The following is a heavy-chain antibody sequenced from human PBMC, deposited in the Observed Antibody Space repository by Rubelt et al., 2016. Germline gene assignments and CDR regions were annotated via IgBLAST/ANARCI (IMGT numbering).Heavy chain of an antibody. J-gene: IGHJ4*02. CDR1: GFSLSTSGMC. V-gene: IGHV2-70*12. CDR2: IDWDDDK. Sequence: QITLKESGPPLVKPTQTLTLTCTLSGFSLSTSGMCVSLIRQPPGKALEWLARIDWDDDKKYSTSLKTRLTVSKDTSKNQVVLTMTNMDPVDTATYYCVRTRICTRAWTRDYWGQGALVTGSS. D-gene: IGHD1-1*01. CDR3: VRTRICTRAWTRDY.